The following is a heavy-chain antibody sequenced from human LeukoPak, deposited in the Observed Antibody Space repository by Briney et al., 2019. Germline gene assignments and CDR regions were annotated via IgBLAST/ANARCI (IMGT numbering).Heavy chain of an antibody. J-gene: IGHJ4*02. CDR2: ISGSGGST. Sequence: PGGSLRLSCAASEFTFRSYWMHWVRQAPGKGLECVSAISGSGGSTYYADSVKGRFTVSRDNSKNTLYLQMNSLRAEDTAVYYCAKGRGYSGYDYDYWGQGTLVTVSS. CDR3: AKGRGYSGYDYDY. CDR1: EFTFRSYW. D-gene: IGHD5-12*01. V-gene: IGHV3-23*01.